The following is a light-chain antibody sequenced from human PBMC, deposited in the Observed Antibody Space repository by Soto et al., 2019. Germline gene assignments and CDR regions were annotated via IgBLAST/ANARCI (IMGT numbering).Light chain of an antibody. CDR3: CSYAGGYTHAV. Sequence: QSALTQPPSASGSPGQSVTISCIGTSSDVGGYNYVSWYQQHPGKAPKLMIYEVSKRPSGVPDRFSGSKSGNTASLTVSGLQAEDEADYYCCSYAGGYTHAVFGGGTKLTVL. CDR1: SSDVGGYNY. J-gene: IGLJ2*01. CDR2: EVS. V-gene: IGLV2-8*01.